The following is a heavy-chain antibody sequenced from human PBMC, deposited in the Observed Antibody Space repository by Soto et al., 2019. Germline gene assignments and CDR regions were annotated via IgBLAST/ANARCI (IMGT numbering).Heavy chain of an antibody. J-gene: IGHJ6*02. CDR2: IIPIFGTA. D-gene: IGHD3-22*01. V-gene: IGHV1-69*13. CDR3: ARDAGNYYDSSAEGYYYYYYGMDV. CDR1: GGTFSSYA. Sequence: SVKVSCKASGGTFSSYAISWVRQAPGQGLEWMGGIIPIFGTANYAQKFQGRVTITADESTSTAYMELSSLRSEDTAVYYCARDAGNYYDSSAEGYYYYYYGMDVWGQGTTVTVSS.